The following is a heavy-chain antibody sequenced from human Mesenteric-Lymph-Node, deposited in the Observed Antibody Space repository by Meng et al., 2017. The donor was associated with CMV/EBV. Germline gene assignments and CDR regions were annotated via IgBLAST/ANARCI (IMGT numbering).Heavy chain of an antibody. Sequence: SETLSLTCAVYSGSFSGYYWGWIRQPPGKGLGWIGEINHSGSTNYNTSLKSLVTISVDTSKNQFSLNLSSVTAAATAVYYFARSVVQAAPLGWFDPWGQGTLVTVSS. J-gene: IGHJ5*02. V-gene: IGHV4-34*01. CDR3: ARSVVQAAPLGWFDP. CDR1: SGSFSGYY. D-gene: IGHD2-2*01. CDR2: INHSGST.